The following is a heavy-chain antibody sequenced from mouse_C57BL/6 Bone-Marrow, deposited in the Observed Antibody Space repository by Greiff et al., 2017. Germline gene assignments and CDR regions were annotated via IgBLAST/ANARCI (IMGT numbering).Heavy chain of an antibody. D-gene: IGHD2-4*01. J-gene: IGHJ4*01. V-gene: IGHV1-18*01. Sequence: EVQLQQSGPELVKPGASVKIPCKASGYTFTDYNMDWVKQSHGKSLEWIGDINPNNGGTIYNQKFKGKATLTVDKSSSTAYMELRSLTSEDTAVYYCARRGGYEYDGPYYYAMDYWGQGTSVTVSS. CDR1: GYTFTDYN. CDR2: INPNNGGT. CDR3: ARRGGYEYDGPYYYAMDY.